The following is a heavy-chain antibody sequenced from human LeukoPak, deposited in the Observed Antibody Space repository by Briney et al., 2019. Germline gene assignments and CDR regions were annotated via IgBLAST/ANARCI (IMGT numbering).Heavy chain of an antibody. V-gene: IGHV1-18*01. CDR2: ISAYNGNT. Sequence: ASVKVSCKASGYTFTSYGISWVRQAPGQGLEWMGWISAYNGNTNYEQKLQGRVTMTTDTSTSTAYMELRSLRSDDTAVYYCARESQWLALSIFDYWGQGTLVTVSS. J-gene: IGHJ4*02. CDR3: ARESQWLALSIFDY. D-gene: IGHD6-19*01. CDR1: GYTFTSYG.